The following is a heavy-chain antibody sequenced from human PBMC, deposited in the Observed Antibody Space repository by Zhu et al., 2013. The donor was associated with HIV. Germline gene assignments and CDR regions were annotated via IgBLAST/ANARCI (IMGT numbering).Heavy chain of an antibody. J-gene: IGHJ5*02. CDR2: ISAYNGNT. Sequence: QVQLVQSGAEVKKPGASVKVSCKASGYNFTSYDVTWVRQAPGQGLEWMGWISAYNGNTDYAEKFQGRVTMTTDTSTSTAYMHLRSLTSDDTAVYYCATVFRQQPVRRGINYFDPWGQGTLVTVSS. D-gene: IGHD6-13*01. CDR1: GYNFTSYD. V-gene: IGHV1-18*04. CDR3: ATVFRQQPVRRGINYFDP.